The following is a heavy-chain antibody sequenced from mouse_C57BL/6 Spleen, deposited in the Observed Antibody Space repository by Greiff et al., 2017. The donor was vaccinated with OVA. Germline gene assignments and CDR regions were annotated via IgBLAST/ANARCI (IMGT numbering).Heavy chain of an antibody. CDR3: ARDHAMDY. V-gene: IGHV5-4*01. CDR2: ISDGGSYT. Sequence: DVKLVESGGGLVKPGGSLKLSCAASGFTFSSYALSWVRQTPEKRLEWVATISDGGSYTYYTDNVKGRFTISRDNAKNNLYLQMSHLKSEDTAMYYCARDHAMDYWGQGTSVTVAS. J-gene: IGHJ4*01. CDR1: GFTFSSYA.